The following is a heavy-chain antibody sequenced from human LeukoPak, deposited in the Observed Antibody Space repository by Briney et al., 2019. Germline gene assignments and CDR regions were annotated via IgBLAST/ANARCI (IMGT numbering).Heavy chain of an antibody. CDR2: IKQDGSEK. CDR3: ARDLYDILTGYHFDY. CDR1: GFTLSSYW. V-gene: IGHV3-7*03. J-gene: IGHJ4*02. Sequence: GGSLRLSCAASGFTLSSYWMSWVRQAPGKGLEWVANIKQDGSEKYYVDSVKGRFTISRDNAKNSLYLQMNSLRAEDTAVYYCARDLYDILTGYHFDYWGQETLVTVSS. D-gene: IGHD3-9*01.